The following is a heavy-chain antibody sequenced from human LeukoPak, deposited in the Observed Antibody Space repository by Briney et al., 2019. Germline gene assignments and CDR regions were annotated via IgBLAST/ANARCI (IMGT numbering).Heavy chain of an antibody. CDR1: GFAFDTYA. J-gene: IGHJ6*02. Sequence: GGSLRLSCAASGFAFDTYAMTWVRQAPGKGLEWVSTMCGTGGSTFYGDSVKGRFTVSRDRSKNTVYLQMNSLRPEDTAIYYCPKEGSSWNVDYWGQGTTVTVSS. D-gene: IGHD6-13*01. CDR3: PKEGSSWNVDY. CDR2: MCGTGGST. V-gene: IGHV3-23*01.